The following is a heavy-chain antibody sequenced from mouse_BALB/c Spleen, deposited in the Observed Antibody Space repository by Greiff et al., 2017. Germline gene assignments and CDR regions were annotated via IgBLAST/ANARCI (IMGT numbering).Heavy chain of an antibody. J-gene: IGHJ2*01. Sequence: QVQLQQPGAELVKPGASVKLSCKASGYTFTSYWMHWVKQRPGQGLEWIGEINPSNGRTNYNEKFKSKATLTVDKSSSTAYMQLSSLTSEDSAVYYCARRYHYWGQGTTLTVSS. D-gene: IGHD1-1*01. CDR2: INPSNGRT. CDR1: GYTFTSYW. V-gene: IGHV1S81*02. CDR3: ARRYHY.